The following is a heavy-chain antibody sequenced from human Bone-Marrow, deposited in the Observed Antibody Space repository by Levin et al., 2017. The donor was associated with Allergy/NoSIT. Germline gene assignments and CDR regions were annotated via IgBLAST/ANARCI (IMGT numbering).Heavy chain of an antibody. J-gene: IGHJ6*02. CDR1: GFTFSSYD. V-gene: IGHV3-13*01. CDR2: IGSAGDT. CDR3: ARGDSRYFDWLISGGMDV. D-gene: IGHD3-9*01. Sequence: GGSLRLSCAASGFTFSSYDMHWVRQATGKGLEWVSAIGSAGDTYYPGSVKGRFTISRENAKNSLYLQMNSLRAGDTAVYYCARGDSRYFDWLISGGMDVWGQGTTVTVSS.